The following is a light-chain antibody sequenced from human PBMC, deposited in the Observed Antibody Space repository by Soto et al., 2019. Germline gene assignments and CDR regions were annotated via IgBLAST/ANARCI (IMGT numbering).Light chain of an antibody. CDR2: DAS. J-gene: IGKJ4*01. CDR3: QQRSKWPST. V-gene: IGKV3-11*01. Sequence: EIVLTQSPVTLSLSPGERATLSCRASQSVSSYLAWYQQKPGQAPRLLIYDASKRATGLPARFSGSGSGTDFTLTISSLEPEDFAVYYCQQRSKWPSTFGGGTKVEIK. CDR1: QSVSSY.